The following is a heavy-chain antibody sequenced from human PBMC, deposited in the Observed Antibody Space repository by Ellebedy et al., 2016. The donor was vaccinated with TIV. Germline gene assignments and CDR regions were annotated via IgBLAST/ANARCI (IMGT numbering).Heavy chain of an antibody. D-gene: IGHD6-13*01. CDR2: IRYDGSNK. CDR1: GFTFSNYE. V-gene: IGHV3-30*02. J-gene: IGHJ6*02. CDR3: AKDWGAAAPPVGMDV. Sequence: GESLKISCAASGFTFSNYEMNWVRQAPGKGLEWVAFIRYDGSNKYYADSVKGRFTISRDNSKNTLYLQMNSLRAEDTAVYYCAKDWGAAAPPVGMDVWGQGTTVTVSS.